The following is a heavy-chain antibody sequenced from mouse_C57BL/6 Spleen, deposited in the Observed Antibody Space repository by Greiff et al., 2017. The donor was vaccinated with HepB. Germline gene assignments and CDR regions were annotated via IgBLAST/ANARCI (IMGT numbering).Heavy chain of an antibody. CDR2: ISSGSSTI. J-gene: IGHJ4*01. D-gene: IGHD2-5*01. V-gene: IGHV5-17*01. CDR3: ARPSNYLYAMDY. Sequence: EVQLQESGGGLVKPGGSLKLSCAASGFTFSDYGMHWVRQAPEKGLEWVAYISSGSSTIYYADTVKGRFTISRDNAKNTLFLQMTSLMSEDTAMYYCARPSNYLYAMDYWGQGTSVTVSS. CDR1: GFTFSDYG.